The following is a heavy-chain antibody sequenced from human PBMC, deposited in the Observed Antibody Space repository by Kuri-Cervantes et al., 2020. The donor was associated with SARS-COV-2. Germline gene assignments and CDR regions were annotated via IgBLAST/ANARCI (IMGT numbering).Heavy chain of an antibody. D-gene: IGHD4-11*01. CDR2: ISGSGIGT. CDR1: GLTFSNYA. CDR3: ASHRSNYDRSFDY. Sequence: GESLKISCAASGLTFSNYAMYWVRQAPGKGLEWVSGISGSGIGTYYADSVKGRFTISRDNSKNTLYLQMNSLRAEDTAVYYCASHRSNYDRSFDYWGQGTLVTVSS. V-gene: IGHV3-23*01. J-gene: IGHJ4*02.